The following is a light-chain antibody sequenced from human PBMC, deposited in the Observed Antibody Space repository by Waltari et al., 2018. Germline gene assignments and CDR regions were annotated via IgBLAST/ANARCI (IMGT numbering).Light chain of an antibody. CDR2: DAS. J-gene: IGKJ1*01. CDR3: QHYNSYSCT. CDR1: QSISAW. V-gene: IGKV1-5*01. Sequence: DIQMTQSPSTRSASVGDRVTITCRASQSISAWLAWYQQKPGKAPKLLLYDASNLESGVPSRFSGSGSGTEFTLTISSLQPDDFATYYCQHYNSYSCTFGQGTKVEIK.